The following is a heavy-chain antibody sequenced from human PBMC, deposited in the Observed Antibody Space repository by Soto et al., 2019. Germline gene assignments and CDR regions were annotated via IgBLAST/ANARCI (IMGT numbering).Heavy chain of an antibody. CDR2: IIPIFGTA. J-gene: IGHJ3*02. Sequence: GASVKVSCKASGGTFSSYAISWVRQAPGQGLEWMGGIIPIFGTANYAQKFQGRVTITADESTSTAYMELSSLRSEDTAVYYCAREGYCSSTSCSRNAFDIWGQGTMVTVSS. V-gene: IGHV1-69*13. CDR1: GGTFSSYA. D-gene: IGHD2-2*01. CDR3: AREGYCSSTSCSRNAFDI.